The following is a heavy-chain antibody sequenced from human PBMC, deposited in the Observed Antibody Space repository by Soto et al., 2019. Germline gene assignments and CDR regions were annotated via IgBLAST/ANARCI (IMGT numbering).Heavy chain of an antibody. D-gene: IGHD3-10*01. CDR2: IYSSGST. CDR1: GGSISSYY. J-gene: IGHJ6*03. V-gene: IGHV4-59*08. Sequence: QVQLQESGPGLVKPSETLSLTCSVSGGSISSYYWSWIRQPPGKGLEWIGSIYSSGSTNYNPSLKSGVTISVDTSKNHFSLKLSSVTAADTAVYYCARQGGPYGSGSYYPTYYYYMDVWGTGTTVIVSS. CDR3: ARQGGPYGSGSYYPTYYYYMDV.